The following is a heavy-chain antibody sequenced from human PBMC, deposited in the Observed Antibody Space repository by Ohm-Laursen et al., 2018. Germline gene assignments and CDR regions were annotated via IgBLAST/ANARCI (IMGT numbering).Heavy chain of an antibody. J-gene: IGHJ4*02. CDR1: GYTFTSYG. CDR3: ARDLVGSGSYPFDY. Sequence: GASVKVSCNASGYTFTSYGISWVRQAPGQGLEWMGWISAYNGNTNYAQKLQGRVTMTTDTSTSTAYMELRSLRSDDTAVYYCARDLVGSGSYPFDYWGQGTLVTVSS. CDR2: ISAYNGNT. D-gene: IGHD3-10*01. V-gene: IGHV1-18*01.